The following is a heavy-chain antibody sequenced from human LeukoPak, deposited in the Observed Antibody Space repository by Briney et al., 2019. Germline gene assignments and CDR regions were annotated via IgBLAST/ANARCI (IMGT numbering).Heavy chain of an antibody. Sequence: GGSLRLSCAASGFTFSSHSMNWVRQAPGRGLEWVSYISSSSSTIYYSDSVKGRFTISRDNAKNSLYLQMNSLRAEDTAVYFCSRNPTAYNWFDPWGQGTLVTVSS. J-gene: IGHJ5*02. D-gene: IGHD1-14*01. V-gene: IGHV3-48*01. CDR2: ISSSSSTI. CDR1: GFTFSSHS. CDR3: SRNPTAYNWFDP.